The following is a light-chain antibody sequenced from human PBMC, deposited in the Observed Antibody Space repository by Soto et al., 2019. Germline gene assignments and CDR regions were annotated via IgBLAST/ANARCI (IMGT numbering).Light chain of an antibody. Sequence: QSALTQPPSASGSPGQSVTISCTGTSSDVGGYNYVSWYQQHPDKAPKLMIYEVSKRPSGVPDRFSGSKSGNTASLTVSVLQAEDEADYYCSSYAGSNNFVVFGGGTKLTVL. CDR2: EVS. CDR1: SSDVGGYNY. V-gene: IGLV2-8*01. CDR3: SSYAGSNNFVV. J-gene: IGLJ2*01.